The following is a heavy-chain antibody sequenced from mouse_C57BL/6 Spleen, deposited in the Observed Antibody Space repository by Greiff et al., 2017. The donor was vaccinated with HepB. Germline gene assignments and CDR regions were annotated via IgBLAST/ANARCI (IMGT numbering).Heavy chain of an antibody. CDR1: GYAFTNYL. V-gene: IGHV1-54*01. CDR2: INPGSGGT. CDR3: ARIPRGYFDY. J-gene: IGHJ2*01. Sequence: VKVVESGAELVRPGTSVKVSCKASGYAFTNYLIEWVKQRPGQGLEWIGVINPGSGGTNYNEKFKGKATLTADKSSSTAYMQLSSLTSEDSAVYFCARIPRGYFDYWGQGTTLTVSS.